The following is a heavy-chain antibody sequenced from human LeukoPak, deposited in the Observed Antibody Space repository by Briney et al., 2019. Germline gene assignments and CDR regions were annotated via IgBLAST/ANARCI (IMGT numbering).Heavy chain of an antibody. CDR1: GFTFGDYV. CDR2: ISSDTSYI. Sequence: GGTLRLSCRCSGFTFGDYVMNWVRQAPGKGLEWVSLISSDTSYIHYADSVKGRFTISRDNAKNSVFLQMNSLRAEDTAVYYCARDTSTVTNREFDYWGQGTLVTVSS. V-gene: IGHV3-21*01. D-gene: IGHD4-17*01. J-gene: IGHJ4*02. CDR3: ARDTSTVTNREFDY.